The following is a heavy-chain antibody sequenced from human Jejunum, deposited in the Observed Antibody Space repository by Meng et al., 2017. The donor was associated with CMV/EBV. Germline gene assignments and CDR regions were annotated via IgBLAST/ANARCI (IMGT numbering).Heavy chain of an antibody. Sequence: SFAASGLAFSAYRMHWVHQVAGKGLVWVSHIIGDGTTTTYADSVKGRFTISRDNAKNTLYLQMNSLRVEDTGVYYCGRGNYYAVDVWGQGTTVTVSS. CDR3: GRGNYYAVDV. CDR2: IIGDGTTT. CDR1: GLAFSAYR. J-gene: IGHJ6*02. V-gene: IGHV3-74*01.